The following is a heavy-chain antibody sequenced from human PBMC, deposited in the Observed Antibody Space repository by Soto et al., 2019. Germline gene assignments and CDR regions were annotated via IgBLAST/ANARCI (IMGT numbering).Heavy chain of an antibody. V-gene: IGHV3-53*01. CDR3: VRTSSD. CDR1: GFAVNSDY. Sequence: PGGSLRLSCAASGFAVNSDYMSWVRQAPGKGLECVSVIFVGGTTYYSDSVKGRFTISRDNSKNTVFLQMNSLRAEDTAVYYCVRTSSDWGQGTRVTVSS. CDR2: IFVGGTT. J-gene: IGHJ4*02. D-gene: IGHD6-19*01.